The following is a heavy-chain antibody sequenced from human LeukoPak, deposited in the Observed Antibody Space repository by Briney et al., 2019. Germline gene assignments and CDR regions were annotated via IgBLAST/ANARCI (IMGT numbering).Heavy chain of an antibody. D-gene: IGHD1-26*01. V-gene: IGHV3-43*02. Sequence: GGSLRLSCAASGFTFSSYGMSWVRQAPGKGLEWVSLISWDGDITYYADSVKGRFTISRDNSKNSLYLQMNSLRTEDTALYYFAKARGLIGGAFYLWGQGTMVTVSS. CDR3: AKARGLIGGAFYL. J-gene: IGHJ3*01. CDR1: GFTFSSYG. CDR2: ISWDGDIT.